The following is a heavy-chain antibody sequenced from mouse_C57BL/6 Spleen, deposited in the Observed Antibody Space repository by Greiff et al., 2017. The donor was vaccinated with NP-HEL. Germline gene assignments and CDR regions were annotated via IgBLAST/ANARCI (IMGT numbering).Heavy chain of an antibody. CDR1: GYTFTSYG. V-gene: IGHV1-81*01. D-gene: IGHD1-1*01. J-gene: IGHJ1*03. CDR2: IYPRSGNT. CDR3: ARRSGSSYPYWYFDV. Sequence: VQLQQSGAELARPGASVKLSCKASGYTFTSYGISWVKQRTGQGLEWIGEIYPRSGNTYYNEKFKGKATLTADKSSSTAYMELRSLTSEDSAVYFCARRSGSSYPYWYFDVWGTGTTVTVSS.